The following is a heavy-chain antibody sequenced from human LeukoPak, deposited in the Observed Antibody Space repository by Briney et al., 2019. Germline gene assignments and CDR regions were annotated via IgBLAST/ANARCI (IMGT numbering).Heavy chain of an antibody. CDR3: ARGDYYDCSGYYSGSNWFDP. V-gene: IGHV4-30-4*01. D-gene: IGHD3-22*01. CDR2: IYYSGST. CDR1: GGSISSGDYY. Sequence: SETLSLTCTVSGGSISSGDYYWSWIRQPPGKGLEWIGYIYYSGSTYYNPSLKSRVTISVDTSKNQFSLKLSSVTAADTAVYYCARGDYYDCSGYYSGSNWFDPWGQGTLVTVSS. J-gene: IGHJ5*02.